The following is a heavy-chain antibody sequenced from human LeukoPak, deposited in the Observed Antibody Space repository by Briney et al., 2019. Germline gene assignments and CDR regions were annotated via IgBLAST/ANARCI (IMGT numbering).Heavy chain of an antibody. CDR3: ASLVRGAIIRYELY. CDR2: IYHSGST. Sequence: PSETLSLTCAVSGYSISSGYYWGRIRQPPGKGLEWIGSIYHSGSTYYNPSPKSRVTISVDTSKNQFSLKLSSVTAADTAVYYCASLVRGAIIRYELYWGQGTLVTVSS. J-gene: IGHJ4*02. V-gene: IGHV4-38-2*01. CDR1: GYSISSGYY. D-gene: IGHD3-10*01.